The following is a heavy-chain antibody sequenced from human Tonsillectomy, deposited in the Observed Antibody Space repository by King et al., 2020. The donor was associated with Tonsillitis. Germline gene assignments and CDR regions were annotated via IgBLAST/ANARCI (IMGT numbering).Heavy chain of an antibody. CDR2: ISGSGDST. V-gene: IGHV3-23*04. CDR3: AKASGSSSTWSFDY. Sequence: VQLVESGGGLVQPGGSLRLSCAASGFTFSSYAMTWVRQAPGEGLDWVSDISGSGDSTYYADSVKGRFTISRDNSNNTLYLQMHSLTDEDTAVYFCAKASGSSSTWSFDYWGQGTRVIVSS. D-gene: IGHD6-13*01. CDR1: GFTFSSYA. J-gene: IGHJ4*02.